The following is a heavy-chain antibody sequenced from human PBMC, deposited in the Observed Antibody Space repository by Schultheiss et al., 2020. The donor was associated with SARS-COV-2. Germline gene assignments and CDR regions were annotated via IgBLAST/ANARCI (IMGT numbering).Heavy chain of an antibody. J-gene: IGHJ6*02. V-gene: IGHV3-23*01. CDR3: TKDISAGGADV. Sequence: GGSLRLSCAASGFTFSSYAMSWVRQAPGKGLEWVSAISGSGGSTYYADSVKGRFTVSRDIAKNSMYLQMNSLRVDDTAFYYCTKDISAGGADVWGQGTAVTVSS. D-gene: IGHD2/OR15-2a*01. CDR2: ISGSGGST. CDR1: GFTFSSYA.